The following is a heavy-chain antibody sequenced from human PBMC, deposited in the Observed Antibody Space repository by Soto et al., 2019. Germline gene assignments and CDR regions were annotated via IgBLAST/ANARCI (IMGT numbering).Heavy chain of an antibody. J-gene: IGHJ6*02. D-gene: IGHD6-19*01. V-gene: IGHV3-74*01. CDR1: GFTFSSYW. Sequence: PGGSLRLSCAASGFTFSSYWMHWVRQAPGKGLVWVSRINSDGSSTSYADSVKGRFTISRDNAKNTLYLQMNSLRAEDTAVYYCARWDSSGWYSMNYYYYYGMDVWGQGTTVTVSS. CDR3: ARWDSSGWYSMNYYYYYGMDV. CDR2: INSDGSST.